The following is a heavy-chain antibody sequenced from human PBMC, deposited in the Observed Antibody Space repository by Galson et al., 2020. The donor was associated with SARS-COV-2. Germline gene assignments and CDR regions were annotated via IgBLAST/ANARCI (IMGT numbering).Heavy chain of an antibody. Sequence: SETLSLTCTVSVGSVSSSPYYWGWIRQPPGKGLEWVGYIYFSGDTYYNPSLQSRVTISVDTSKNQFSLKLTSLTAADTAVYYCARHEDWGSHIDYWGQGTLVTVSS. CDR1: VGSVSSSPYY. V-gene: IGHV4-39*01. CDR3: ARHEDWGSHIDY. J-gene: IGHJ4*02. CDR2: IYFSGDT. D-gene: IGHD7-27*01.